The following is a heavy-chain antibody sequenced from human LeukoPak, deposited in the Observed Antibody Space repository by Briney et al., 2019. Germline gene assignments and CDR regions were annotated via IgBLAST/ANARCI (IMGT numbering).Heavy chain of an antibody. D-gene: IGHD6-19*01. Sequence: GGSLRLSCAASGFTFSSYSMNWVRQAPGKGLEWVSVISGSGDSTYYADSVKGRFTISRDNSKNTLYLQMNSLRAEDTAVYYCTKSVFSGSGWYDYWGQGTLVTGSS. CDR1: GFTFSSYS. J-gene: IGHJ4*02. CDR3: TKSVFSGSGWYDY. CDR2: ISGSGDST. V-gene: IGHV3-23*01.